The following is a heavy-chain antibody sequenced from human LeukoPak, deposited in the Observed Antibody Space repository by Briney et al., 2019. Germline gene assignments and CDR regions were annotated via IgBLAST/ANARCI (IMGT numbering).Heavy chain of an antibody. CDR2: IWYEGSNK. CDR1: GFTFSSYG. D-gene: IGHD5-24*01. Sequence: PGRSPRLSCAASGFTFSSYGMHWVRQAPGKGLEGVAVIWYEGSNKYYGDSVKGRFTISRDNTKNTLYLQMNSLRVEDTAVYYCARGDGYNDAEYLQHWGQGTLVTVS. V-gene: IGHV3-33*01. J-gene: IGHJ1*01. CDR3: ARGDGYNDAEYLQH.